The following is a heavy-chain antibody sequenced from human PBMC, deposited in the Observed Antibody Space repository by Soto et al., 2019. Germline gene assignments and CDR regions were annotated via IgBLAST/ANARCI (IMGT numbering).Heavy chain of an antibody. V-gene: IGHV4-59*01. CDR1: GGSISSYY. CDR3: ARSIAVAGPDY. CDR2: IYYSGST. J-gene: IGHJ4*02. D-gene: IGHD6-19*01. Sequence: PSETLSLTCTVSGGSISSYYWSWIRQPPGKGLEWIGYIYYSGSTNYNPSLKSRVTISVDTSKNQFSLKPSSVTAADTAVYYCARSIAVAGPDYWGQGTLVTVSS.